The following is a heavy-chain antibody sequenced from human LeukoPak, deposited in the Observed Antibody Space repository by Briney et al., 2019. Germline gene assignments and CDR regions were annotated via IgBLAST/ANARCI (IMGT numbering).Heavy chain of an antibody. CDR3: ARALRTGRFDP. V-gene: IGHV1-46*01. J-gene: IGHJ5*02. CDR2: VNPSGGST. CDR1: GYSFTNYY. Sequence: ASVKVSCKASGYSFTNYYLHWVRQAPGQGLEWMGVVNPSGGSTSYAQKFQGRVTMTRDTSTSTVYMELSSLRSEDTAVYYCARALRTGRFDPWGQGTLVSVSS. D-gene: IGHD7-27*01.